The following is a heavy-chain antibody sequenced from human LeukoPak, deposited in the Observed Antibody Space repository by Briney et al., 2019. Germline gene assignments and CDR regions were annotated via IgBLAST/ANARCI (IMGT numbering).Heavy chain of an antibody. V-gene: IGHV3-11*01. D-gene: IGHD3-9*01. CDR3: ARGLGGLRYFDWLLPPYFDY. J-gene: IGHJ4*02. CDR1: GFTFSDYY. CDR2: ISSSGSTI. Sequence: AGSLRLSCAASGFTFSDYYMSWIRQAPGKGLEWVAYISSSGSTIYYADSVKGRFTISRDNAKNSLYLQMNSLRAEDTAVYYCARGLGGLRYFDWLLPPYFDYWGQGTLVTVSS.